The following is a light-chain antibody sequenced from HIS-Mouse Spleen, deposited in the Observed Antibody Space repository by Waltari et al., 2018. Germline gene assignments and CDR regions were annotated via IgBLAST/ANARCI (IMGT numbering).Light chain of an antibody. V-gene: IGKV1-9*01. CDR3: QQLNSYPLYT. Sequence: DIQLTQSPSFLSASVGDSVTITCRASQGISSYLAWYQQKPWKAPKLLIYAASTLQSGVPSRFSGSGSGTEFTLTISSLQPEDFATYYCQQLNSYPLYTFGQGTKLEIK. J-gene: IGKJ2*01. CDR2: AAS. CDR1: QGISSY.